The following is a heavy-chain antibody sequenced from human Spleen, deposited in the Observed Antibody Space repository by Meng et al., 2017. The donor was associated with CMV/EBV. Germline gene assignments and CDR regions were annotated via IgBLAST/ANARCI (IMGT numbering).Heavy chain of an antibody. CDR3: ARGMGSCTSSSCYLAY. CDR1: GYTFTSYG. CDR2: ISAYNGNT. V-gene: IGHV1-18*01. J-gene: IGHJ4*02. Sequence: ASVKISCKASGYTFTSYGISWVRQAPGQGLEWMGWISAYNGNTNYVQKLQGRVTMTTDTPTSTAYMELRTLRSDDTAVYYCARGMGSCTSSSCYLAYWGQGTLVTVSS. D-gene: IGHD2-2*01.